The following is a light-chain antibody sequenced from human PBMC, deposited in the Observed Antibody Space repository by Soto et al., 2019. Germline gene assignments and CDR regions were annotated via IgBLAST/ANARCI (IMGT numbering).Light chain of an antibody. CDR3: AACDDSLYV. CDR1: DSNIGSNT. J-gene: IGLJ1*01. Sequence: QSVLTQPPSASGTPGQRVTISCSGSDSNIGSNTVNWYQQLPGTAPKLLIYSNNQRPSGVPDRFSGSKSGTSASLAINGLQSEDEADYYCAACDDSLYVFGTGNKVTVL. CDR2: SNN. V-gene: IGLV1-44*01.